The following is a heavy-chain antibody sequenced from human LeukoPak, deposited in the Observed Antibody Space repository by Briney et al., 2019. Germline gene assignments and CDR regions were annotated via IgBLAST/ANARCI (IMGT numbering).Heavy chain of an antibody. CDR3: ARGTGTTNFDY. J-gene: IGHJ4*02. Sequence: SETLSLTCTVSGGSVSSGSYYWSWIRQPAGKGLEWIGRIYPSGSTIYPSGTTHYNPSLKSRVTISVDTSKNQFSLKVDSVTAADAAVYFCARGTGTTNFDYWAREPWSPSPQ. V-gene: IGHV4-61*02. D-gene: IGHD1-1*01. CDR1: GGSVSSGSYY. CDR2: IYPSGSTIYPSGTT.